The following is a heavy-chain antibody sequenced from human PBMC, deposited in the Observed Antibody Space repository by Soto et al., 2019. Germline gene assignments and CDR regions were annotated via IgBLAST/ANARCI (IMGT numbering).Heavy chain of an antibody. J-gene: IGHJ4*02. D-gene: IGHD6-13*01. Sequence: QVQLVESGGGVVQPGRSLRLSCAASGFTFSRYGMHWVRQAPGKGLEWVAVISYDGSDKKYTASVKGRFTISRDNSKNPLYLQVNSLRAEDTAVYYCAKDGDVAAAAYYFDYWGQGTLVTVSS. CDR2: ISYDGSDK. V-gene: IGHV3-30*18. CDR3: AKDGDVAAAAYYFDY. CDR1: GFTFSRYG.